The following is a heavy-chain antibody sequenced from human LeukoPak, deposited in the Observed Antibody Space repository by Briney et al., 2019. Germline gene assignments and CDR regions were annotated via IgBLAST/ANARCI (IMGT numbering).Heavy chain of an antibody. Sequence: ASVKVSCKASGYTFTSYAMHWVRQAPGQRLEWMGWINAGNGNTKYSQKFQGRVTITRDTSASTAYMELSSLRSEDTAVYYCARDRLGFASILDIWGQGTMVTVSS. J-gene: IGHJ3*02. V-gene: IGHV1-3*01. CDR1: GYTFTSYA. D-gene: IGHD2-21*01. CDR2: INAGNGNT. CDR3: ARDRLGFASILDI.